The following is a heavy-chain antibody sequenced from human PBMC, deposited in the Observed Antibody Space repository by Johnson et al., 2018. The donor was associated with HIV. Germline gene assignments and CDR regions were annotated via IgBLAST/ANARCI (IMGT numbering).Heavy chain of an antibody. CDR3: ARGMYYNFWSGYGIRWDAFDI. D-gene: IGHD3-3*01. CDR1: GFTFSDYY. CDR2: ISSSGSTI. J-gene: IGHJ3*02. Sequence: QVQLVESGGGLVQPGGSLRLSCGASGFTFSDYYMTWVRQAPGKGLEWVSYISSSGSTIYSADSVKGRFTISREDAKNSLYLQMNSLSAGDTAVYYCARGMYYNFWSGYGIRWDAFDIWGQGTMVTVSS. V-gene: IGHV3-11*04.